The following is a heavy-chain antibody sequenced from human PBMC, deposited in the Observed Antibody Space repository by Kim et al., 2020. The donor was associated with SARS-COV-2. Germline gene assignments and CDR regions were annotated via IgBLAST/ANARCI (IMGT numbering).Heavy chain of an antibody. V-gene: IGHV4-34*01. Sequence: TNYNPALKSRVTISVDTSKNQFSLKLSSVTAADTAVYYCARGQLAGNFDYWGQGTLVTVSS. D-gene: IGHD1-1*01. CDR2: T. CDR3: ARGQLAGNFDY. J-gene: IGHJ4*02.